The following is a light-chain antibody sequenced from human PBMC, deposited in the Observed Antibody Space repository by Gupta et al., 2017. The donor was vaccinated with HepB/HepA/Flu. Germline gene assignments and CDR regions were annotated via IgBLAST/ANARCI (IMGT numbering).Light chain of an antibody. Sequence: SDLPPPASVSGLPGPSITISCTGTSSDVGSYKLVSWYQQHPGKAPELMIYEVAKRPSGVSNRFSGSKSGNTASLTISGLQAEDEADYYCCAYAGSSTAVFGGGTKLTVL. CDR1: SSDVGSYKL. CDR2: EVA. J-gene: IGLJ3*02. CDR3: CAYAGSSTAV. V-gene: IGLV2-23*02.